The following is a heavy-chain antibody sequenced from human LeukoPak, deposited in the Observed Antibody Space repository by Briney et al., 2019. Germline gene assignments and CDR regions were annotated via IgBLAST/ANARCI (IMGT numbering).Heavy chain of an antibody. J-gene: IGHJ4*02. CDR3: AKDFRRYYYDGSGVFDY. V-gene: IGHV3-30*18. D-gene: IGHD3-22*01. CDR1: GFTVSSNY. Sequence: PGGSLGLSCAASGFTVSSNYMSWVRQAPGKGLEWVAVISYDGSNKDYADSVKGRLTISRDNSKNTLYLQLNSLRPEDTAVYYCAKDFRRYYYDGSGVFDYWGLGTLVTVSS. CDR2: ISYDGSNK.